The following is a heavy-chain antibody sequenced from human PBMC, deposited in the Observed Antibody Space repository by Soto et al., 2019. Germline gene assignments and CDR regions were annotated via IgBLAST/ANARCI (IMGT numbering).Heavy chain of an antibody. CDR3: ASDKDRKQLGGNYYFPLDA. Sequence: QVQLVQSGAEVVKPGSSVKVSCKASGDTFDTFAISWVRQAPGQGLEWMGGIIPIFRTPDYGQKFQGRVTITAEESTGTAFMELSRLRSEETAVYYCASDKDRKQLGGNYYFPLDAWSQGTTVTVSS. J-gene: IGHJ6*02. V-gene: IGHV1-69*12. D-gene: IGHD1-1*01. CDR1: GDTFDTFA. CDR2: IIPIFRTP.